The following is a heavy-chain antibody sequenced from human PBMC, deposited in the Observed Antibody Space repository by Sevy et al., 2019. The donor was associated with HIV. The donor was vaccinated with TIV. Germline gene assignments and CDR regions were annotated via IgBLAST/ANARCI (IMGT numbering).Heavy chain of an antibody. CDR2: INPSGGST. CDR1: GYTFTSYY. D-gene: IGHD3-22*01. V-gene: IGHV1-46*01. CDR3: ARENYYDSSGYSNWFDP. Sequence: VSVKVSCKASGYTFTSYYMHWVRQAPGQGLEWMGIINPSGGSTSYAQKFQGRVTMTRDTSTSTVYMELSSLRSEDTAVYYCARENYYDSSGYSNWFDPWGQGTLVTVSS. J-gene: IGHJ5*02.